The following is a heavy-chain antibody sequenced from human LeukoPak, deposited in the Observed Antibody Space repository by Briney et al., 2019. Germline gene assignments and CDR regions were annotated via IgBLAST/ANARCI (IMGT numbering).Heavy chain of an antibody. J-gene: IGHJ4*02. CDR1: GFTFSSYS. CDR2: ISHSGDST. Sequence: LPGGSLRLSCAASGFTFSSYSMSWVRQAPGEGLEWVSAISHSGDSTSYPDSVKGRFTISRDNSKNTVYLQMNSLTAEDTAIYYCARRLPVAGRADFFDYWGQGTLVTVSS. D-gene: IGHD6-13*01. CDR3: ARRLPVAGRADFFDY. V-gene: IGHV3-23*01.